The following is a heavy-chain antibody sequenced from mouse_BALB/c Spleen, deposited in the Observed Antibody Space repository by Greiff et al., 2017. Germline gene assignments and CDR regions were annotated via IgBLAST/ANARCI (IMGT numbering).Heavy chain of an antibody. D-gene: IGHD1-1*02. Sequence: EVKLVESGPELVKPGASVKIPCKASGYTFTDYNMDWVKQSHGKSLEWIGDINPNNGGTIYNQKFKGKATLTVDKSSSTAYMELRSLTSEDTAVYYFAVYGPSIAMDYWGQGTSVTVSS. V-gene: IGHV1-18*01. CDR2: INPNNGGT. J-gene: IGHJ4*01. CDR3: AVYGPSIAMDY. CDR1: GYTFTDYN.